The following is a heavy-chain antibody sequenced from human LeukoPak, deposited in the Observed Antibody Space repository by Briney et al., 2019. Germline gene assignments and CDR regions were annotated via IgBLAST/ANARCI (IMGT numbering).Heavy chain of an antibody. J-gene: IGHJ4*02. CDR3: ARHSVATISFDY. V-gene: IGHV4-39*01. D-gene: IGHD5-24*01. CDR2: IYYSGST. Sequence: SETLSLTCTVSGGSISSSSYYWGGIRQPPRKGLEWIGSIYYSGSTYYNPSLKSRVTISVDTSKNQFSLKLSSVTAADTAVYYCARHSVATISFDYWGQGTLVTVSS. CDR1: GGSISSSSYY.